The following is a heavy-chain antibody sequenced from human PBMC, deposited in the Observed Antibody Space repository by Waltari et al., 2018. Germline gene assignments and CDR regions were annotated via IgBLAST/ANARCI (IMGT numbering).Heavy chain of an antibody. J-gene: IGHJ4*01. D-gene: IGHD2-8*01. CDR3: ARMNGD. CDR1: GFTLSSQW. Sequence: EVHVVDSGGGLVQPGGSLRLSCAAFGFTLSSQWMHWVRHAPGKGLVWVSGIKSDGSSTIYAGSVKDRFTISRDNAKNTLYLQMISLRAEDTAVYYCARMNGDWGHGTLVTVSS. V-gene: IGHV3-74*01. CDR2: IKSDGSST.